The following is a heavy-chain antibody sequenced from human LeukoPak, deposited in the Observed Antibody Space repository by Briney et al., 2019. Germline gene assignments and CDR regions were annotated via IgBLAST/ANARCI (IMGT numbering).Heavy chain of an antibody. V-gene: IGHV4-39*07. CDR1: GGSFTDYY. CDR3: ARGRAVYYYETTGYSEAFDF. D-gene: IGHD3-22*01. J-gene: IGHJ3*01. Sequence: SETLSLTCTVSGGSFTDYYWGWIRQPPGKGLEWIGSIYYRGNTFYNPSLRNRVSISIDTSKGRFSLNLNSVTAADTAVYYCARGRAVYYYETTGYSEAFDFWGQGTMVTVSS. CDR2: IYYRGNT.